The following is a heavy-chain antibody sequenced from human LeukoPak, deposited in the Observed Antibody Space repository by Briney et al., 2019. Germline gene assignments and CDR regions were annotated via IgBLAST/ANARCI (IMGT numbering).Heavy chain of an antibody. CDR2: ISYDGSNK. CDR3: ARDLWAVAGTGYFDY. Sequence: PGGPLRLSCAASGFTLSSYAMHGVRQAPGKGLEGVAVISYDGSNKYYADSVKGRFTISRDNSKNTLYLQMNSLRAEDTAVYYCARDLWAVAGTGYFDYWGQGTLVTVSS. D-gene: IGHD6-19*01. CDR1: GFTLSSYA. J-gene: IGHJ4*02. V-gene: IGHV3-30*01.